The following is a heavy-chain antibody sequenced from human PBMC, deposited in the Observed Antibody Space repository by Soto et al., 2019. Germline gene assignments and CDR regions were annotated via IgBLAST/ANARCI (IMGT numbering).Heavy chain of an antibody. CDR2: IAESGGST. CDR1: GFTFSSYA. D-gene: IGHD6-19*01. V-gene: IGHV3-23*01. Sequence: PGGSLRLSCAASGFTFSSYAMSWVRQAPGKGLEWVSSIAESGGSTYYADSVKGRFTISRDNSKNTLYLQMNNLRAEDTAVFYCAKELAVAGFDYWGQGTLVTVSS. CDR3: AKELAVAGFDY. J-gene: IGHJ4*02.